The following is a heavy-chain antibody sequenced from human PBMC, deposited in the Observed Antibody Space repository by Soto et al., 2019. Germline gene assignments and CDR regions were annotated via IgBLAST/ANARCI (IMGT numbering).Heavy chain of an antibody. V-gene: IGHV1-2*02. Sequence: QVQLVQSGAGVKKPGASVQVSCKASGYTFTEYYLYWVRQAPGQGPEWLGGINPRTGDTNQAQKFQGRVTLTRELALTTSYQGAHRLASDDTAGYFWGGDPIGGGAPYYFDYWGQGSLVTVSS. CDR2: INPRTGDT. D-gene: IGHD3-16*01. J-gene: IGHJ4*02. CDR3: GGDPIGGGAPYYFDY. CDR1: GYTFTEYY.